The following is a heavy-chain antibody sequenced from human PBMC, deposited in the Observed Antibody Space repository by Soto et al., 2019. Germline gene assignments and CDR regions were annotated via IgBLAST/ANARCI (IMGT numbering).Heavy chain of an antibody. V-gene: IGHV3-7*03. D-gene: IGHD1-1*01. CDR3: AKFGMATTKRSPPYYIDY. CDR1: GFTFSSYW. J-gene: IGHJ4*02. Sequence: GGSLRLSCAASGFTFSSYWMNWVRQAPGKGLEWVANIKQDGSEKYYVDSVKGRFTISRDNAKNSLYLQMNSLRAEDTAVYYCAKFGMATTKRSPPYYIDYWGQGALVTVSS. CDR2: IKQDGSEK.